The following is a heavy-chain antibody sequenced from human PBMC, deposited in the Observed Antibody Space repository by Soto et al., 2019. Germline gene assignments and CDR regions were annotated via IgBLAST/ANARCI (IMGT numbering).Heavy chain of an antibody. V-gene: IGHV4-34*01. CDR2: INHSGST. D-gene: IGHD2-15*01. CDR3: ARGSPIYCSGGSCYSVWWFDP. J-gene: IGHJ5*02. Sequence: LEWIGEINHSGSTNYNPSLKSRVTISVDTSKNQFSLKLSSVTAADTAVYYCARGSPIYCSGGSCYSVWWFDPWGQGTLVTVSS.